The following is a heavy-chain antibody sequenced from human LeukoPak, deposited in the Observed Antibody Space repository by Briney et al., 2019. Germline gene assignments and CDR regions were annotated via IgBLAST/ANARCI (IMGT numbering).Heavy chain of an antibody. D-gene: IGHD2-2*01. V-gene: IGHV1-69*05. CDR3: ARIGASQYQLLDY. J-gene: IGHJ4*02. Sequence: ASVKVSCKASGYTFTGYYMHWVRQAPGQGLEWMGGIIPIFGTANYAQKFQGRVTITTDESTSTAYMELSSLRSEDTAVYYCARIGASQYQLLDYWGQGTLVTVSS. CDR1: GYTFTGYY. CDR2: IIPIFGTA.